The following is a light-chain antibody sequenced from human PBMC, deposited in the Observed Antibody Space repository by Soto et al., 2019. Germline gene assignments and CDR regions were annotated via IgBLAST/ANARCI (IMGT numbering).Light chain of an antibody. CDR1: QRVGIY. J-gene: IGKJ1*01. CDR2: GVS. CDR3: QQSYSNPRT. Sequence: DIQMTQSPSSLSASVGDRVTITCRASQRVGIYLNWYRQKPGKAPNLLIYGVSSLHSGVPSRISGSGSETDFTLTISSLQPEDFATYYCQQSYSNPRTFGQGTKVEIK. V-gene: IGKV1-39*01.